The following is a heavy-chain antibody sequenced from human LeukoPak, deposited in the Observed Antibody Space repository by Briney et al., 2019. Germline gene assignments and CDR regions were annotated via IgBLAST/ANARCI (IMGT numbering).Heavy chain of an antibody. D-gene: IGHD3-10*01. CDR3: ARARETVVYGSGRSPFDY. J-gene: IGHJ4*02. CDR2: INPNSGGT. V-gene: IGHV1-2*02. Sequence: PAASVKVSCKASGYTFTGYYMHWVRQAPGQGLEWMGWINPNSGGTNYAQKLQGRVTMTTDTSTSTAYMELRSLRSDDTAVYYCARARETVVYGSGRSPFDYWGQGTLVTVSS. CDR1: GYTFTGYY.